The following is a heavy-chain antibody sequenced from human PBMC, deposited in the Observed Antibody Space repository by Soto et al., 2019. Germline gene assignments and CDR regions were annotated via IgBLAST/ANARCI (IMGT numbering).Heavy chain of an antibody. D-gene: IGHD6-19*01. CDR1: GFTFTSSA. CDR2: IVVGSGNT. CDR3: AAALYSSGWYRDY. J-gene: IGHJ4*02. Sequence: RASVKVSCKASGFTFTSSAVQWVRQARGQRLEWIGWIVVGSGNTNYAQKFQERVTITRDMSTSTAYMELSSLRSEDTAVYYCAAALYSSGWYRDYWGQGTLVTVSS. V-gene: IGHV1-58*01.